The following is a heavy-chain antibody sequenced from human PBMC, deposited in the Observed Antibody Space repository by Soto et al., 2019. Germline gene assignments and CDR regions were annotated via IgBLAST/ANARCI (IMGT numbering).Heavy chain of an antibody. V-gene: IGHV1-2*02. J-gene: IGHJ4*02. CDR3: ARALATDY. CDR1: GYTFTGYY. Sequence: ASVKVSCKASGYTFTGYYIHWVRQSPGQGLEWMGWINPNSGDTNYAQKFQGRVTMTRDTSIRTVYMELSRVRSDDTAVYYCARALATDYWGQGTLVTVSS. CDR2: INPNSGDT.